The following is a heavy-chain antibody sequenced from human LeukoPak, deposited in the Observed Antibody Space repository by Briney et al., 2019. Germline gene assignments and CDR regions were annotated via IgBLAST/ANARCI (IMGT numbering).Heavy chain of an antibody. CDR2: IIPIFGTA. Sequence: ASVKVSCKASGGTFSSYAISWVRQAPGQGLEWMGGIIPIFGTANYAQKFQGRVTITADESTSTAYMELSSLRSEDTAVYYCATHSYGQPYYGMDVWGQGTTVTVSS. CDR1: GGTFSSYA. V-gene: IGHV1-69*13. D-gene: IGHD5-18*01. CDR3: ATHSYGQPYYGMDV. J-gene: IGHJ6*02.